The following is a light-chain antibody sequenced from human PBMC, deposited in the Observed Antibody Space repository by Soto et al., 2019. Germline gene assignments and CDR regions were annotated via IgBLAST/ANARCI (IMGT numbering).Light chain of an antibody. J-gene: IGKJ1*01. V-gene: IGKV3-15*01. CDR1: QSVISN. CDR2: DAS. CDR3: QQYKKWPRT. Sequence: EILMIDAPATLSVSPLERASLSFMASQSVISNFAWYQQKPGQAPRLLIYDASTRATGIPARFSGSGSGTEFTLTISSLQSEDFAVYYCQQYKKWPRTFGHGTKV.